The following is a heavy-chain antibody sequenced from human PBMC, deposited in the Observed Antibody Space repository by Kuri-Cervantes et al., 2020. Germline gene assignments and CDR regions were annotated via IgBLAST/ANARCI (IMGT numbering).Heavy chain of an antibody. CDR2: ISSSGSTI. J-gene: IGHJ4*02. CDR3: ARGGYSSGMGNY. CDR1: GGSFSGFY. Sequence: LSLTCGVYGGSFSGFYWSWIRQSPGKGLEWVSYISSSGSTIYYADSVKGRFTISRDNAKNTLYLQMNSLRAEDTAVYYCARGGYSSGMGNYWGQGTLVTVSS. D-gene: IGHD6-19*01. V-gene: IGHV3-11*04.